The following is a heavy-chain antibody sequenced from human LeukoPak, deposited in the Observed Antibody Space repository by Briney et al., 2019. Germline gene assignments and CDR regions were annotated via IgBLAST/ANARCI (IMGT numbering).Heavy chain of an antibody. Sequence: ASVKVSCKASGYTFTAYYIHWVRQAPGQEPEWMGWINPNSGGTKYAQKFQGRVTMTRDTSINTAYMQLSRLRSDDTAVYYCARESGYSDSQSWFDPWGQGTLVTVSS. CDR3: ARESGYSDSQSWFDP. J-gene: IGHJ5*02. CDR2: INPNSGGT. V-gene: IGHV1-2*02. CDR1: GYTFTAYY. D-gene: IGHD5-12*01.